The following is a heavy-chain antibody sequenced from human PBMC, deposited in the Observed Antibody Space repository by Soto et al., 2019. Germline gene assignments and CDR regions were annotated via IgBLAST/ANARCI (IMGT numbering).Heavy chain of an antibody. V-gene: IGHV1-69*13. CDR1: GGTFSSYA. CDR3: ARDPGGSSSEFDY. J-gene: IGHJ4*02. D-gene: IGHD6-6*01. Sequence: ASVKVSCKASGGTFSSYAISWVRQAPGQGLEWMGGIIPIFGTANYAQKFQVRVTITADESTSSAYMELSSLRSADTAVYYCARDPGGSSSEFDYWGQGTLVTVSS. CDR2: IIPIFGTA.